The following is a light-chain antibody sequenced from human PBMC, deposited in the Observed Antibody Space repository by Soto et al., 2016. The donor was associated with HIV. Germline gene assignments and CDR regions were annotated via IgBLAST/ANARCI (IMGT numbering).Light chain of an antibody. CDR1: NIGVKS. J-gene: IGLJ2*01. CDR2: DAR. Sequence: SYVLTQPPSVSVAPGKTATITCGGNNIGVKSVHWYQKKPGQAPVLVVHDARDRPSGIPERFSGFDSEDTATLTISRVEAGDEADYYCQVWDSSSGNPHVVFGGGTKLTVL. CDR3: QVWDSSSGNPHVV. V-gene: IGLV3-21*03.